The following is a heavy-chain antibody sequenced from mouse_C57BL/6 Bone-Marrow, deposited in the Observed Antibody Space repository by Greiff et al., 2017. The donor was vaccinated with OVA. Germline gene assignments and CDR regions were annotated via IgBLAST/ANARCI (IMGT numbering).Heavy chain of an antibody. CDR2: ISDGGSYT. V-gene: IGHV5-4*03. CDR1: GFTFSSYA. D-gene: IGHD2-4*01. CDR3: ARFDFPDY. Sequence: DVKLVESGGGLVKPGGSLKLSCAASGFTFSSYAMSWVRQTPEKRLEWVATISDGGSYTYYPDNVKGRFTISRDNAKNNLYLQMSHLKSEDTAMYYCARFDFPDYWGQGTTLTVSS. J-gene: IGHJ2*01.